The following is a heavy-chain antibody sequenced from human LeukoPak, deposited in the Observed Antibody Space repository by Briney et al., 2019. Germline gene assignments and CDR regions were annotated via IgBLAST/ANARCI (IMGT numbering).Heavy chain of an antibody. CDR3: ARTSATGATFFDF. CDR2: IYPSGTT. D-gene: IGHD1-26*01. Sequence: PSETLALTCTISGGSISAYYWSWIRQPAGKGLEWIGRIYPSGTTHYNPSLKSRVTISSDSSKSQFSLNLNSVTAGDTAVYFCARTSATGATFFDFWGQGTLVTVSS. J-gene: IGHJ4*02. CDR1: GGSISAYY. V-gene: IGHV4-4*07.